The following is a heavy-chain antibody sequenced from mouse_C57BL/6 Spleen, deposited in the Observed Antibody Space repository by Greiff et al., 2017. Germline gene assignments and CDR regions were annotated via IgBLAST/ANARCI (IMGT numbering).Heavy chain of an antibody. D-gene: IGHD1-1*01. CDR1: GFTFTDYY. Sequence: EVMLVESGGGLVQPGGSLSLSCAASGFTFTDYYMSWVRQPPGTALEWLGFIRNKANGYTTEYSASVQGRFTISRDDSQSILYLQMNALRAEDSATYYCARYGYYGSSFYWYFDVWGTGTTVTVSS. V-gene: IGHV7-3*01. J-gene: IGHJ1*03. CDR3: ARYGYYGSSFYWYFDV. CDR2: IRNKANGYTT.